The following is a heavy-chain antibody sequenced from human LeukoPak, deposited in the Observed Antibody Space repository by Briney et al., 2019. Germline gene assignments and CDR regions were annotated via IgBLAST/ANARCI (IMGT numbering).Heavy chain of an antibody. V-gene: IGHV3-74*01. CDR1: GFTFSSYW. CDR3: AKGGTSRIGRDSSGYFQYNWFDP. D-gene: IGHD3-22*01. J-gene: IGHJ5*02. Sequence: GGSLRLSCAASGFTFSSYWMHWVRQAPGKGLVWVSRINSDGSSTSYADSVKGRFTISRDNAKNTLYLQMNSLRAEDTAVYYCAKGGTSRIGRDSSGYFQYNWFDPWGQGTLVTVSS. CDR2: INSDGSST.